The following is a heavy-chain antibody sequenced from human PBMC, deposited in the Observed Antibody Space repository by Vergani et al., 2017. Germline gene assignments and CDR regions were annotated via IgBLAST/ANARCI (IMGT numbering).Heavy chain of an antibody. CDR3: ARHRKSAVAGKGYFDY. V-gene: IGHV5-51*01. J-gene: IGHJ4*02. Sequence: EVQLVPSGAEVKKPGESLKISCTGSGYSFTSYWIGWVRQMPGKGLEWMGIIYPGDSDTRYSPSFQGQVTISADKSISTAYLQWSSLKASDTAMYYCARHRKSAVAGKGYFDYWGQGTLVTVSS. D-gene: IGHD6-19*01. CDR2: IYPGDSDT. CDR1: GYSFTSYW.